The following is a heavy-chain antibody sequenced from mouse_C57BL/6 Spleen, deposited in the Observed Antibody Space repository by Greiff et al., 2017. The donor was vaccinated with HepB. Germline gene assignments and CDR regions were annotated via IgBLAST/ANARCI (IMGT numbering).Heavy chain of an antibody. Sequence: EVQLVESGGGLVKPGGSLKLSCAASGFTFSSYTMSWVRQTPEKRLEWVATISGGGGNTYYPDSVKGRFTISRDNAKNTLYLQMSSLRSEDTALYYCARHVTTVVAPYWYFDVWGTGTTVTVSS. CDR2: ISGGGGNT. CDR1: GFTFSSYT. CDR3: ARHVTTVVAPYWYFDV. V-gene: IGHV5-9*01. J-gene: IGHJ1*03. D-gene: IGHD1-1*01.